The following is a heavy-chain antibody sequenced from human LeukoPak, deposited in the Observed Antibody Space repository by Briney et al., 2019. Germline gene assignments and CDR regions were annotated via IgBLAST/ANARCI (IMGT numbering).Heavy chain of an antibody. CDR2: IYSGGTT. J-gene: IGHJ2*01. CDR1: GRAVSSTF. CDR3: ARNTDYYGSGTYGYFDH. Sequence: GGSLRLSCAPSGRAVSSTFMSWVRQAPGRGLEWVSIIYSGGTTHYADSVKGRFTISRDNAKNMLYLQMDSLRVGDTAIYYCARNTDYYGSGTYGYFDHWGRGTLVTVSS. V-gene: IGHV3-53*01. D-gene: IGHD3-10*01.